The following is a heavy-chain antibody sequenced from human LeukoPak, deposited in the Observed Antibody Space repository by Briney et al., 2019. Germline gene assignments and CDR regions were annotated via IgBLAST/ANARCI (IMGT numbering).Heavy chain of an antibody. CDR2: ISGSGGST. CDR3: AKDHSRVTSSGWYDWFDP. V-gene: IGHV3-23*01. J-gene: IGHJ5*02. CDR1: GFTFSSYA. Sequence: PGGSLRLSCAASGFTFSSYAMSWVRQAPGKGLEWVSAISGSGGSTYYADSVKGRFTISRDNSKNTLYLQMNSLRAEDTAVYYCAKDHSRVTSSGWYDWFDPWGQGTLVTVSS. D-gene: IGHD6-19*01.